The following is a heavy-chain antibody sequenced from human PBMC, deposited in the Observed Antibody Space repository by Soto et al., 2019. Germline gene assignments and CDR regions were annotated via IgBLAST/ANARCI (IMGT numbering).Heavy chain of an antibody. CDR2: INPNSGGT. CDR3: ARGRDYYDSSGYLFDI. Sequence: GASVKVSCKASGYTFTGYYMHWVRQAPGQGLEWMGWINPNSGGTNYAQKFQGWVTMTRDTSISTAYMELSRLRSDDTAVYYCARGRDYYDSSGYLFDIWGQWTMVTV. CDR1: GYTFTGYY. V-gene: IGHV1-2*04. J-gene: IGHJ3*02. D-gene: IGHD3-22*01.